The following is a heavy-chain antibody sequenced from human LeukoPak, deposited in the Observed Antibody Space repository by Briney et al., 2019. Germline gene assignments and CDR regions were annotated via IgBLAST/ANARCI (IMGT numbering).Heavy chain of an antibody. V-gene: IGHV1-3*01. CDR1: GYTFTSYA. CDR2: INAGNGNT. D-gene: IGHD1-26*01. CDR3: ATGIVGATSYYYYGMDV. Sequence: ASVKVSCKASGYTFTSYAMHWVRQAPGQRLEWMGWINAGNGNTKYSQKFQGRVTITRDTSASTAYMELSSLRSEDTAVYYCATGIVGATSYYYYGMDVWGQGTTVTVSS. J-gene: IGHJ6*02.